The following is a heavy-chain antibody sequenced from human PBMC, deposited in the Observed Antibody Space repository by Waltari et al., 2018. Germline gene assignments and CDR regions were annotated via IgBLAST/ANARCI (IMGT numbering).Heavy chain of an antibody. J-gene: IGHJ1*01. V-gene: IGHV3-21*01. D-gene: IGHD3-22*01. CDR3: ARTWNWVYDS. CDR1: GFTFSSYT. CDR2: VITGTDYK. Sequence: EVRLVESGGGLVKPGGSLRLSCPASGFTFSSYTMNWFRLSPRKGLEWIASVITGTDYKFYADSVKDRFSISRDNAKNSLYLQMDSLTADDTALYYCARTWNWVYDSWGQGTPVTVSS.